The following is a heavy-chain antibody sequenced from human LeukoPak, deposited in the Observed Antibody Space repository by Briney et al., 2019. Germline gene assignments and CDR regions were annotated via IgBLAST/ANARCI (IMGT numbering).Heavy chain of an antibody. D-gene: IGHD6-19*01. Sequence: GGSLRLSCAASGFIFSSYGMSWVRQAPGKVLEWVSAISGSGGSTYYADSVKGRFTISRDNSKNTLYLQMNSLRAEDTAVYYCASASGEGIAVAGVDYWGQGTLVTVSS. V-gene: IGHV3-23*01. CDR1: GFIFSSYG. J-gene: IGHJ4*02. CDR3: ASASGEGIAVAGVDY. CDR2: ISGSGGST.